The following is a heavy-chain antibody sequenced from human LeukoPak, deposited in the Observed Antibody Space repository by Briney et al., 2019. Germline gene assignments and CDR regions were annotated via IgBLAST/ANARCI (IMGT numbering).Heavy chain of an antibody. D-gene: IGHD6-13*01. J-gene: IGHJ4*02. CDR2: IYYSGST. V-gene: IGHV4-59*12. CDR1: GGSISSYY. CDR3: ARDVAAIAVYFDY. Sequence: SETLSLTCTVSGGSISSYYWSWIRQPPGKGLEWIGYIYYSGSTNYNPSLKSRVTISVDTSKNQFSLKLSSVTAADTAVYYCARDVAAIAVYFDYWGQGTLVTVSS.